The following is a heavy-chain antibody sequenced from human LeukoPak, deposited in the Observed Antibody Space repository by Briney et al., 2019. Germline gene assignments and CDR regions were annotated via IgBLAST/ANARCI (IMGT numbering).Heavy chain of an antibody. Sequence: PGVSLRLSCAASGLTFSSYGMHWVPQAPDKVLEWVAFIRFDGSNKQYAESVKGRFTISRAKSNNTLYLQMNRLRAEDTAVYYCTKGDESDYWGQGTLVTVSA. J-gene: IGHJ4*02. CDR3: TKGDESDY. V-gene: IGHV3-30*02. CDR1: GLTFSSYG. CDR2: IRFDGSNK.